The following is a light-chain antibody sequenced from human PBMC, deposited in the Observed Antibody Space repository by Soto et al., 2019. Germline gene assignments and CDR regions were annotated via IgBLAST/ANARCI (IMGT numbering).Light chain of an antibody. Sequence: DIQMTQYPSTLSASVGDRSTITCRASQSISSWLAWYQQKPGKAPKLLIYKASSLESGVPSRFSGSGSGTEFTLTISSLQPDDFATYYCQQYNSYSWTFGQGTKVDI. CDR2: KAS. CDR3: QQYNSYSWT. J-gene: IGKJ1*01. CDR1: QSISSW. V-gene: IGKV1-5*03.